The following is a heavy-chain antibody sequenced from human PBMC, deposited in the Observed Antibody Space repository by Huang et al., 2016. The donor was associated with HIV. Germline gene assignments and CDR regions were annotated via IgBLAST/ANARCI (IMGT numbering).Heavy chain of an antibody. V-gene: IGHV1-69*01. CDR2: IIPIFGTA. D-gene: IGHD3-22*01. Sequence: QVQLVQSGAEVKKPGSSVKVSCKASGGTFSSYAISWVRQAPGQGLEWIGGIIPIFGTANYAQKFQGRGTITADESTSTAYMELSSLRSEDTAVYYCARVESRRYYDSSGYYYWGQGTLVTVSS. CDR3: ARVESRRYYDSSGYYY. J-gene: IGHJ4*02. CDR1: GGTFSSYA.